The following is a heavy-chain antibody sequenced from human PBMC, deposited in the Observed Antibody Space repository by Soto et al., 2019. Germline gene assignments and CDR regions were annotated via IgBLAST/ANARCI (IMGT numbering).Heavy chain of an antibody. CDR1: NGSISSSNYY. J-gene: IGHJ2*01. CDR2: IYYSGTT. V-gene: IGHV4-39*01. Sequence: QLQLQESGPGLVKPSETLSLTCTVSNGSISSSNYYWAWIRQPPGKGLEWIGSIYYSGTTYYKPSPKSRLTIPVDTSKNQFSLRLTSVPAADTAVYYCARRDFYGGNFDLWGRGTLVTVSS. CDR3: ARRDFYGGNFDL. D-gene: IGHD3-16*01.